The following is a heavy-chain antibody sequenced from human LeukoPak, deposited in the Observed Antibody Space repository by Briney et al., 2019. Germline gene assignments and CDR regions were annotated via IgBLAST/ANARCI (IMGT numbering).Heavy chain of an antibody. V-gene: IGHV1-69*13. Sequence: GASVKVSCKASGGTFSSYAISWVRQAPGQGLEWMGGIIPIFGTANYAQKFQGRVTITADESTSTAYMELSSLRSEDTAVYYCARSPASYSSGWFLRLNSLPFDYWGQGTLVTVSS. D-gene: IGHD6-19*01. CDR1: GGTFSSYA. CDR2: IIPIFGTA. J-gene: IGHJ4*02. CDR3: ARSPASYSSGWFLRLNSLPFDY.